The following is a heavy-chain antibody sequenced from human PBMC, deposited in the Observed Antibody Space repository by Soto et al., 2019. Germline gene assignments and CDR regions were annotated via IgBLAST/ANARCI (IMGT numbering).Heavy chain of an antibody. Sequence: EVQLVESGGGLVQPGGSLRLSCAASGFTFSSYWMSWVRQAPGKGLEWVANIKQDGSEKYYVDSVKGRFTISRDNAKNSLYLQMNSLRAEDTAVYYCAREPSGTGSYYYYGMDVWGQGTTVTVSS. CDR2: IKQDGSEK. CDR1: GFTFSSYW. J-gene: IGHJ6*02. CDR3: AREPSGTGSYYYYGMDV. V-gene: IGHV3-7*05. D-gene: IGHD1-1*01.